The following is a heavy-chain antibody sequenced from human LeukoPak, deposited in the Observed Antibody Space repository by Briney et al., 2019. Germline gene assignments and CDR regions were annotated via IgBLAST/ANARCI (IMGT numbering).Heavy chain of an antibody. CDR2: IYYSGST. CDR1: GGSISSYY. Sequence: SETLSLTCTVSGGSISSYYRSWIRQPPGKGLEWIGYIYYSGSTTYNPSHKSRVTISVDTPKTQCSLKLSSVTAADTAVYYCAREDRGYFDYWGQGTLVTVSS. J-gene: IGHJ4*02. CDR3: AREDRGYFDY. D-gene: IGHD6-13*01. V-gene: IGHV4-59*01.